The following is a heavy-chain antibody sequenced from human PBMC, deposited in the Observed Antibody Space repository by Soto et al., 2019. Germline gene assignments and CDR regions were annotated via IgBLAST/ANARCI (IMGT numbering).Heavy chain of an antibody. D-gene: IGHD3-9*01. J-gene: IGHJ6*02. CDR3: ARDRKLVIPGNYYYYGMDV. V-gene: IGHV4-4*02. CDR2: VYHSGTI. Sequence: SETLSLTCVVSGASITSNNWWSWVRQPPGKGLEWVGEVYHSGTINYNSSLKGRVTISLDKSRNQFSLKLSSVTTADTAVYFCARDRKLVIPGNYYYYGMDVWGQGTTVTVSS. CDR1: GASITSNNW.